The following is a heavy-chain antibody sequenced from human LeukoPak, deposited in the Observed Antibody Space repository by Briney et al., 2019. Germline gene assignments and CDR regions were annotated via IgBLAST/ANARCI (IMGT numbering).Heavy chain of an antibody. CDR3: ARHVAAAGTPYFDY. Sequence: SETLSLTCTVSNGSMTNNYWSWIRQPPGKGLEWIGYIYSSGSTNYNPSLKSRVTISVGTSKNQFSLRLNSVTAADTAVYYCARHVAAAGTPYFDYWGQGTLVTVSS. CDR1: NGSMTNNY. J-gene: IGHJ4*02. D-gene: IGHD6-13*01. CDR2: IYSSGST. V-gene: IGHV4-59*08.